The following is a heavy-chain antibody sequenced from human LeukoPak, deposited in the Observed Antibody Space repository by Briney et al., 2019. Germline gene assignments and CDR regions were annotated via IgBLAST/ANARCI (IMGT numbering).Heavy chain of an antibody. CDR2: ISAYNGNT. CDR3: AREAKVNYGSGSHYSYGMDV. J-gene: IGHJ6*02. Sequence: GASVKVSCKASGYTFTSYGISWVRQAPGQGLEWMGWISAYNGNTNYAQKLQGRVTMTTDTSTSTAYMELRSLRSDDTAVYYCAREAKVNYGSGSHYSYGMDVWGQGTTVTVSS. CDR1: GYTFTSYG. V-gene: IGHV1-18*01. D-gene: IGHD3-10*01.